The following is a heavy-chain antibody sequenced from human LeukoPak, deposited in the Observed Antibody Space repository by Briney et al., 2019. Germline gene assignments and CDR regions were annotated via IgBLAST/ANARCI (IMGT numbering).Heavy chain of an antibody. J-gene: IGHJ4*02. D-gene: IGHD3-22*01. CDR2: INPNSGGT. Sequence: AASVKVSCKASGYTFTGYYMHWVRQAPGQGLEWMGRINPNSGGTNYAQKFQGRVTMTRDTSISTAYMELSRLRSDDTAVCYCARGRRYYDSSGYPFFDYWGQGTLVTVSS. CDR1: GYTFTGYY. V-gene: IGHV1-2*06. CDR3: ARGRRYYDSSGYPFFDY.